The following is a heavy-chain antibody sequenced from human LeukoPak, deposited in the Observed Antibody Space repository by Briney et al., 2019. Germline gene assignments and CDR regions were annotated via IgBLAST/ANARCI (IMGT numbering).Heavy chain of an antibody. J-gene: IGHJ4*02. CDR2: IYHSGST. CDR1: GYSISSGYY. Sequence: KPSETLSLTCTVSGYSISSGYYWGWIRQPPGKGLEWIGSIYHSGSTYYNPSLKSRVTISVDTSKNQFSLKLSSVTAADTAVYYCAKDRGYGSGSRLWGYWGQGTLVTVSS. D-gene: IGHD3-10*01. CDR3: AKDRGYGSGSRLWGY. V-gene: IGHV4-38-2*02.